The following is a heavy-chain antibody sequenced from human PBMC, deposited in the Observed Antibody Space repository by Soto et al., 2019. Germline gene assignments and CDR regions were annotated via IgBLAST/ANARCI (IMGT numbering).Heavy chain of an antibody. J-gene: IGHJ4*02. CDR3: AKGLDIVLLPTTMGFDY. Sequence: EVQLLESGGDLVQPGGSLRLSCAASGVTFSSYAMSWVRQAPGKGLEWVSGISGSGGSTDYGDSVKGRFTISRDNSKNTVYLQMNSLRAADTAVYYCAKGLDIVLLPTTMGFDYWGQGTLVTVSS. CDR2: ISGSGGST. CDR1: GVTFSSYA. D-gene: IGHD2-2*03. V-gene: IGHV3-23*01.